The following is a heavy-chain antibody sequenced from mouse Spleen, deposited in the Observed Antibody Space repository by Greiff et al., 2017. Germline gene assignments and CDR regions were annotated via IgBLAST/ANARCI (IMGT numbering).Heavy chain of an antibody. D-gene: IGHD2-4*01. V-gene: IGHV3-6*01. CDR2: ISYDGSN. Sequence: EVKLEESGPGLVKPSQSLSLTCSVTGYSITSGYYWNWIRQFPGNKLEWMGYISYDGSNNYNPSLKNRISITRDTSKNQFFLKLNSVTTEDTATYYCAREGMITTYAMDYWGQGTSVTVSS. CDR1: GYSITSGYY. CDR3: AREGMITTYAMDY. J-gene: IGHJ4*01.